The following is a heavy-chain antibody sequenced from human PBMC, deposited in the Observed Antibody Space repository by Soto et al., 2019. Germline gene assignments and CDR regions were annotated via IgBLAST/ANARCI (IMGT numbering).Heavy chain of an antibody. V-gene: IGHV4-59*01. CDR1: GGSISSYY. CDR3: ARSFDP. Sequence: SETLSLTCTVSGGSISSYYWSWIRQPPGKGLEWIGYIYYSGSTHYNPSLKSRVTISVDMSKNHLSLTLTSVTAADTAVYYCARSFDPWGKGTLVTVAS. CDR2: IYYSGST. J-gene: IGHJ5*02.